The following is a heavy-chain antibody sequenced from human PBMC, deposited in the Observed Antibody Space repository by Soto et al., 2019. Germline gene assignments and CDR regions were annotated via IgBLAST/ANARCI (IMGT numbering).Heavy chain of an antibody. J-gene: IGHJ5*02. CDR3: AIVGGRDGYNNYQNWFDP. D-gene: IGHD5-12*01. V-gene: IGHV3-21*01. Sequence: GGSLRLSCAASGFTFSSYSMNWVRQAPGKGLEWVSSISSSSSYIYYADSVKGRFTISRDNAKNSLYLQMNSLRAEDTAVYYCAIVGGRDGYNNYQNWFDPWGQGTLVTVSS. CDR2: ISSSSSYI. CDR1: GFTFSSYS.